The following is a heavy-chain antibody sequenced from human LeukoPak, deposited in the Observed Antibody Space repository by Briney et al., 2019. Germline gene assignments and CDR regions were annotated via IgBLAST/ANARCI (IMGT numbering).Heavy chain of an antibody. V-gene: IGHV4-59*01. J-gene: IGHJ4*02. CDR2: IYSSGST. CDR1: GGSISSYY. D-gene: IGHD3-10*01. CDR3: ARAYYYGSGSYGLDY. Sequence: ASETLSLTCTVSGGSISSYYWSWIRQPPGKGLEWIGYIYSSGSTNYNPSLKSRLTISVDASKNQFSLKLTSVTAADTAVYYCARAYYYGSGSYGLDYWGQGTLVTVSS.